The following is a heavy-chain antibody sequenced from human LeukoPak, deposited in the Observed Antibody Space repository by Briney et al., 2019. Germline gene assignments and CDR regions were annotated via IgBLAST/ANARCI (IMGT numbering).Heavy chain of an antibody. CDR3: ASAQRGGNTYGYLDS. D-gene: IGHD5-18*01. J-gene: IGHJ4*02. V-gene: IGHV3-72*01. CDR2: TSNKANSYTT. CDR1: GFSFSDHY. Sequence: GGSLRLSCTASGFSFSDHYMDWVRQAPGEGLEWVGRTSNKANSYTTEYAASVKGRFTIPRDDRKNSLYVEMNSLKTEDTAVYFCASAQRGGNTYGYLDSWGQGTLVTVSS.